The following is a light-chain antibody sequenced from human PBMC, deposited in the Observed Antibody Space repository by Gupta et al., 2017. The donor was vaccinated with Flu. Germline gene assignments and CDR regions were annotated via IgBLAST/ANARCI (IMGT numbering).Light chain of an antibody. CDR2: AAS. CDR3: QHSNSPFWT. CDR1: QTITKS. J-gene: IGKJ1*01. Sequence: DIQMTQSPSSLSASVGDRVTITCRASQTITKSLNWYQQKPGKAPKVLIYAASTLRSGVPSRFSGSGSGTDFTLTIRELQPEDFGIYYCQHSNSPFWTFGQGTKVEIK. V-gene: IGKV1-39*01.